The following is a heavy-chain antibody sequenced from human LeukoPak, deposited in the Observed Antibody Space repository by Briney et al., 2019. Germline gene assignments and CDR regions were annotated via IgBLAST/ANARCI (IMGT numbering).Heavy chain of an antibody. V-gene: IGHV3-48*02. CDR3: AREPKLRYGDYPSYFDS. CDR1: GFTFSSYS. J-gene: IGHJ4*02. D-gene: IGHD4-17*01. Sequence: GGSLRLSCAASGFTFSSYSMNWVRQAPGKGLEWVSHITASGTAMFYADSVKGRFTISRDNAKNSLYLQMNSLRDEDTAVYYCAREPKLRYGDYPSYFDSWGQGTLVTVSS. CDR2: ITASGTAM.